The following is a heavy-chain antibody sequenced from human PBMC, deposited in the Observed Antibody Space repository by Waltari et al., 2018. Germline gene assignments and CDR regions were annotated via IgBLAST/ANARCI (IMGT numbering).Heavy chain of an antibody. CDR1: GGSISSYY. Sequence: QVQLQESGPGLVKPSEILSLTCTVSGGSISSYYWSWIRQPPGKGLEWIGYIYYSGGTNYNPSLKSRVTISVDTSKNQFSLKLSSVTAADTAVYYCARPHSSDDAFDIWGQGTMVTVSS. D-gene: IGHD3-22*01. V-gene: IGHV4-59*08. CDR2: IYYSGGT. J-gene: IGHJ3*02. CDR3: ARPHSSDDAFDI.